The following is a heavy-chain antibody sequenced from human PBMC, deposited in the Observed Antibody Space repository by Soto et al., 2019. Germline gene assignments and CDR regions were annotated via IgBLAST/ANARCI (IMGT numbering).Heavy chain of an antibody. D-gene: IGHD5-18*01. V-gene: IGHV3-30*18. CDR3: EKGYPGYSYGQGFDY. CDR1: GFTFSSYG. CDR2: ISYDGSNK. J-gene: IGHJ4*02. Sequence: GGSLRLSCAASGFTFSSYGMHWVRQAPGKGLEWVAVISYDGSNKYYADSVKGRFTISRDNSKNTLYLQMNSLRAEDTAVYYSEKGYPGYSYGQGFDYWGQGTLVTVSS.